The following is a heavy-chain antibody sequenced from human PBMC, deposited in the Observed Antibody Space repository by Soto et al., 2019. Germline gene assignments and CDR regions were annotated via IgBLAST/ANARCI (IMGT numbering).Heavy chain of an antibody. Sequence: GESLKISCKGSGYSFTSYWISWVRQMPGKGLEWMGRIDPSDSYTNYSPSFQGHVTISADKSISTAYLQWSSLKASDTAMYYCARNEKPVTMYHYYYGMDVWGQGTTVTVSS. CDR3: ARNEKPVTMYHYYYGMDV. V-gene: IGHV5-10-1*01. D-gene: IGHD4-17*01. CDR1: GYSFTSYW. CDR2: IDPSDSYT. J-gene: IGHJ6*02.